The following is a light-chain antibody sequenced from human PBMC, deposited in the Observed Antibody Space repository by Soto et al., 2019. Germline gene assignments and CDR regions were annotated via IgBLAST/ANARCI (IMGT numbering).Light chain of an antibody. V-gene: IGKV1-27*01. CDR1: QDISVY. CDR2: SAS. Sequence: DIQMTQSPSSLSASVGDRVTITCQASQDISVYLAWYQQKPGKVPKLLIYSASTLQSGVPSRFSGSGSGTDFTLTISSLRPEDVATYYCQKFNTAPLTFGQGTRLEIK. CDR3: QKFNTAPLT. J-gene: IGKJ5*01.